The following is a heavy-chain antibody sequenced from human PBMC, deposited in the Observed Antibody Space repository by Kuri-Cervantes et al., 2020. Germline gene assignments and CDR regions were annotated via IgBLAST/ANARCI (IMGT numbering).Heavy chain of an antibody. V-gene: IGHV4-59*01. CDR3: ARDWGGNDY. CDR1: GGSISRYY. CDR2: IYNSGTA. D-gene: IGHD3-16*01. J-gene: IGHJ4*02. Sequence: GSLRLSCTVSGGSISRYYWSWIRQPPGKGLEWIGYIYNSGTANYNPSLKSRVTISVDTSKNQFSLKLSSVTAADTAVYYCARDWGGNDYWGQGTLVTVSS.